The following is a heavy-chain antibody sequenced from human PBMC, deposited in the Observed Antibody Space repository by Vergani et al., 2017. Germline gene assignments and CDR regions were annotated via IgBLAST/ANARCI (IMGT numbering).Heavy chain of an antibody. CDR1: GFDFSSYI. CDR3: AREYSSTSGRAFDF. V-gene: IGHV3-48*01. J-gene: IGHJ3*01. Sequence: QLVESGGGWVQPGGSLRLSCVVSGFDFSSYIMNWVRQAPGKGLEWVSFVSTGTKSQSYAESVKGRFTISRDSAKNSRYLQMDSLRAEDTAVYYCAREYSSTSGRAFDFWGQGTKVTVAS. CDR2: VSTGTKSQ. D-gene: IGHD2-2*01.